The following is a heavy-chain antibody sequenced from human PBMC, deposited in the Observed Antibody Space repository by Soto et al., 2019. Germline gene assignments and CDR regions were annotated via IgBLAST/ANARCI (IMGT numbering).Heavy chain of an antibody. D-gene: IGHD3-22*01. Sequence: GGSLKLSCAASGFTFSSYGMHWVRQAPGKGLEWVAVIWYDGSNKYYADSVKGRFTISRDNAKNSLYLQMNSLRDEDTAVYYCARGAYYYDSSGHRWNWFDPWGQGTLVTVSS. J-gene: IGHJ5*02. CDR2: IWYDGSNK. CDR1: GFTFSSYG. V-gene: IGHV3-33*01. CDR3: ARGAYYYDSSGHRWNWFDP.